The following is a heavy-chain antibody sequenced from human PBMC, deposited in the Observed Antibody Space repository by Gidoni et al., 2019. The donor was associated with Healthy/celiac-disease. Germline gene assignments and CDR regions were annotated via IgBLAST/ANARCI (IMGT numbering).Heavy chain of an antibody. J-gene: IGHJ4*02. Sequence: EVQLVESGGGLVKPGGSLRLSCAASGFPFSNAWLSWLRQAPGKGLEWVGRIKSKTDGGTTDYAAPVKGRFTISRDDSKNTLYLQMNSLKTEDTAVYYCTTVGRYCSGGSCYSEGVDYWGQGTLVTVSS. V-gene: IGHV3-15*01. CDR3: TTVGRYCSGGSCYSEGVDY. D-gene: IGHD2-15*01. CDR2: IKSKTDGGTT. CDR1: GFPFSNAW.